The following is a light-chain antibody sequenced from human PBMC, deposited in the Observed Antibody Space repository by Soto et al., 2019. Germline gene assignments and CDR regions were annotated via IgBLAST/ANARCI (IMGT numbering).Light chain of an antibody. CDR1: QSVSSN. CDR3: QQYNIWPRT. Sequence: EIVMPQSPATLSVSPGERATLSCRASQSVSSNLAWYQQKPGQAPRLLIYGASTRATGIPARFSGSGSGTEFTLTISSLQSEDFAVYYCQQYNIWPRTFGQGTKVDNK. CDR2: GAS. J-gene: IGKJ1*01. V-gene: IGKV3-15*01.